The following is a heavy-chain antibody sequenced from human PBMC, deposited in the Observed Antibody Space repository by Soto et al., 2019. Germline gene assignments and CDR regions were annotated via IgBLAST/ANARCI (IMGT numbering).Heavy chain of an antibody. CDR3: ASRPRNGYNR. CDR1: GGSFSNSA. Sequence: QVQLVQSGAELKKPGSSVKVSCKSSGGSFSNSAVTWVRQAPGQGLEWMGGIIPIFNTPNYAQKFQGRVAFTADDSTATAYMDLTSLTSEDTAGYYCASRPRNGYNRWGQGTLVTVSS. J-gene: IGHJ4*02. D-gene: IGHD5-12*01. V-gene: IGHV1-69*01. CDR2: IIPIFNTP.